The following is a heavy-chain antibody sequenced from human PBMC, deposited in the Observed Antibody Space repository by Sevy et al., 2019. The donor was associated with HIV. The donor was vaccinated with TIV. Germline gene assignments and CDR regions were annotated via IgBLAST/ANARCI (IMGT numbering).Heavy chain of an antibody. CDR3: AKKMGGGSGMAFLVDY. Sequence: GGSLRLSCAASGFTFSSFAMGWVRQAPGKGLDWISVISGTGDHTYYADSVKGRFTISRDISKNTLFLQMNSLRAGDTAIFYCAKKMGGGSGMAFLVDYWGQGTLVTVSS. J-gene: IGHJ4*02. V-gene: IGHV3-23*01. CDR1: GFTFSSFA. D-gene: IGHD5-18*01. CDR2: ISGTGDHT.